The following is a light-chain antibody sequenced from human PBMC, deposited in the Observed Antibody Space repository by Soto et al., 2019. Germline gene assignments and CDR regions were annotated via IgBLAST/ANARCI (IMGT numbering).Light chain of an antibody. Sequence: EIVLTQSPGTLSLSPGERATLSCRASQSVSFNLAWYQQKPGQAPRLLIYSASIRATGIPARFSGSGSGTQFTLTISSLQSEDFAVYYCQQYNNWPPITFGQGTRLEIK. CDR3: QQYNNWPPIT. CDR1: QSVSFN. CDR2: SAS. J-gene: IGKJ5*01. V-gene: IGKV3-15*01.